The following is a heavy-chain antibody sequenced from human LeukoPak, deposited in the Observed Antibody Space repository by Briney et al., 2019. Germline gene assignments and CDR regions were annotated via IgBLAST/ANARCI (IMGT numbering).Heavy chain of an antibody. CDR1: GYTFTGHY. CDR2: IYPKSGGT. D-gene: IGHD5-12*01. CDR3: VRDGYSGGAFDI. J-gene: IGHJ3*02. V-gene: IGHV1-2*02. Sequence: ASVKVSCKASGYTFTGHYMHWVRQAPGQGLEWMGWIYPKSGGTNYAQKFQSRVTMTRDTSITTAFMELNILKSDDTAVCYCVRDGYSGGAFDIWGQGTMVTVSS.